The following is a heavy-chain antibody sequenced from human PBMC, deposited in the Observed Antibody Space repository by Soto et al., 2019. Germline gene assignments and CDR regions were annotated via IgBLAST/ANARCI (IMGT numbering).Heavy chain of an antibody. CDR2: VSYTGGT. D-gene: IGHD3-22*01. V-gene: IGHV4-59*03. Sequence: QVQLRESGPGQLKPSETLSLTCSVSGGSMNYYYWTWIRQPPGKGLEWIGSVSYTGGTTYSPSLKSRVVISLDTSRNQFSLPLRPATAADTAVYFCARYSPPKNPYDSNPGWFDPWGQGTLVAVTS. CDR1: GGSMNYYY. CDR3: ARYSPPKNPYDSNPGWFDP. J-gene: IGHJ5*02.